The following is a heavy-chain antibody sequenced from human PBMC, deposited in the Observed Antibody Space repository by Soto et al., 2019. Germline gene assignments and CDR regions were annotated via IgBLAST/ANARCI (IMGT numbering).Heavy chain of an antibody. CDR2: IYWDDDK. V-gene: IGHV2-5*02. CDR1: GFSLSAYGVG. CDR3: AHSDYGDYFDY. J-gene: IGHJ4*02. D-gene: IGHD4-17*01. Sequence: QITLKESGPTLVKPTQTLTLTCTFSGFSLSAYGVGVGWIRQPPGKALEWLALIYWDDDKRYSPSLKSRLTITKDTSKNQVVLTMTNMVPVDTATYFCAHSDYGDYFDYWGQGTLVTVSS.